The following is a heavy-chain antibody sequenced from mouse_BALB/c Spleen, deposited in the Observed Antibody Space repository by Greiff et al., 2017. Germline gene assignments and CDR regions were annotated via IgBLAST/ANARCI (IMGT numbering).Heavy chain of an antibody. CDR3: AREGYYGSSYEFAY. D-gene: IGHD1-1*01. CDR2: ISIYYDNT. J-gene: IGHJ3*01. V-gene: IGHV1-67*01. CDR1: GYTFTDYA. Sequence: QVQLQQSGPELVRPGESVKISCKGSGYTFTDYAMHWVKQSHAKSLEWIGVISIYYDNTNYNQKFKGKATTTVDKSSSTAYMELARLTSEDSAIYYCAREGYYGSSYEFAYWGQGTLVTVSA.